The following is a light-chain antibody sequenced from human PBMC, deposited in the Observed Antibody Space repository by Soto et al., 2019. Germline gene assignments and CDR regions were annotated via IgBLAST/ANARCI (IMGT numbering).Light chain of an antibody. CDR3: QQRSNGIT. Sequence: EVVLTQSPGTVSLSPGERATLSCRASQSVSSNFLAWYQQRPGQAPRLLIYAASIRATDFPARFSGSGSGTEFTLTISGLQSDDFAVYFCQQRSNGITFGQGTRLEIK. CDR2: AAS. CDR1: QSVSSNF. J-gene: IGKJ5*01. V-gene: IGKV3D-20*02.